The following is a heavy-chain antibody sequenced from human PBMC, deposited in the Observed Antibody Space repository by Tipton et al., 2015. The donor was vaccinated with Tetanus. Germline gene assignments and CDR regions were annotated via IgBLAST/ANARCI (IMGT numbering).Heavy chain of an antibody. J-gene: IGHJ6*02. Sequence: TLSLTCNVSGGSINSGDFYWSWIRQHPGKGLEWIGYIYHSGSTYNNPSLKSRIIISIDTSKNQFSLKLRSVTAADTAVYHCVRWVVRGYDMDVWGQGTTVIVSS. CDR1: GGSINSGDFY. D-gene: IGHD3-10*01. CDR3: VRWVVRGYDMDV. V-gene: IGHV4-31*03. CDR2: IYHSGST.